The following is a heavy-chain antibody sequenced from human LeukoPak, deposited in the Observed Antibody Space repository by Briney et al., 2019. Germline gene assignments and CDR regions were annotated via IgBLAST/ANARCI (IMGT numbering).Heavy chain of an antibody. D-gene: IGHD3-10*01. Sequence: SETLSLTCTVSGGSLINYYWSWIRKPPGKGLEWLGYIYYSGTTNYNPSLTSRLTISVDTSKNQFSLELRSVSAADTAVYYCARGLLLWFGESPDHGYFQHWGQGTLVTVTS. CDR2: IYYSGTT. CDR3: ARGLLLWFGESPDHGYFQH. CDR1: GGSLINYY. J-gene: IGHJ1*01. V-gene: IGHV4-59*01.